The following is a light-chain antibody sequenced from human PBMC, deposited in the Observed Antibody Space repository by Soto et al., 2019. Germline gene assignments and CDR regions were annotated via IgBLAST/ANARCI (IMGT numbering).Light chain of an antibody. V-gene: IGLV2-8*01. CDR3: QSYDSSLSAYV. CDR1: SNDVGGYNY. Sequence: QSALTQPPSASGSPGQSVTISCTGTSNDVGGYNYVSWYQQHPGTAPKLMIYEVSKRPSGVPDRFSGSKSDNTASLTVSGLQAEDEADYYCQSYDSSLSAYVFGTGTKLTVL. CDR2: EVS. J-gene: IGLJ1*01.